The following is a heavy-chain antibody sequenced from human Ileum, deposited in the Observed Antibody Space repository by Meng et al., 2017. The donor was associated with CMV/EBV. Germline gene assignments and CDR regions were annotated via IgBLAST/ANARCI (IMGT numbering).Heavy chain of an antibody. CDR3: ARHSCSTSSCHFDF. CDR1: NYTFTSYG. D-gene: IGHD2-2*01. V-gene: IGHV1-18*01. J-gene: IGHJ4*02. CDR2: ISAYNGDT. Sequence: ASVKVSCKASNYTFTSYGISWVRQAPGQGLEWMGWISAYNGDTNYAQKLQGRVTMTTDTSTSTAYMELRSLRPDDTAVYYCARHSCSTSSCHFDFWGQGTLVTVSS.